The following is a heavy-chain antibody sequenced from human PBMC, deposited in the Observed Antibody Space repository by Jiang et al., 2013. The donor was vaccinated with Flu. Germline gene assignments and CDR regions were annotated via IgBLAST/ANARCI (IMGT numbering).Heavy chain of an antibody. CDR3: ATAAFGVVGYFDY. Sequence: GSGLVKPSGTLSLTCAVSGGSISSSNWWSWVRQPPGKGLEWIGEIYHSGSTNYNPSLKSRVTISVDKSKNQFSLKLSSVTAADTAVYYCATAAFGVVGYFDYWGQGTLVTVSS. D-gene: IGHD3-3*01. CDR1: GGSISSSNW. CDR2: IYHSGST. J-gene: IGHJ4*02. V-gene: IGHV4-4*02.